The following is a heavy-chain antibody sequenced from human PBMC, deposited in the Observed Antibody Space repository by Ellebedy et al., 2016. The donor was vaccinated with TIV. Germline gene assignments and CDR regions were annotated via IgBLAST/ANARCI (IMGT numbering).Heavy chain of an antibody. D-gene: IGHD2-21*02. Sequence: MPSETLSLTCSASGGSVSSTRYYRAWIRQPPGKGLEYIGSVYYSGSPYYNPSFKSRVTLSADTSKNQFSLNLRTVTAADTAVYYCARTDPWQPIDDWGQGILVSVSS. V-gene: IGHV4-39*01. CDR2: VYYSGSP. J-gene: IGHJ4*02. CDR1: GGSVSSTRYY. CDR3: ARTDPWQPIDD.